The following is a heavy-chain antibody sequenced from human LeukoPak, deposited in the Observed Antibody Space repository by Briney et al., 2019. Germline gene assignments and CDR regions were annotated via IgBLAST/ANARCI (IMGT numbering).Heavy chain of an antibody. Sequence: SETLSLTCTVSGGSISSGGYYWSWIRQHPGKGLEWIGYIYYSGSTYYNPSLKSRVTISVGTSKNQFSLKLSSVTAADTAVYYCARGDILTGYYMGYYFDYWGQGTLVTVSS. V-gene: IGHV4-31*03. CDR3: ARGDILTGYYMGYYFDY. D-gene: IGHD3-9*01. J-gene: IGHJ4*02. CDR2: IYYSGST. CDR1: GGSISSGGYY.